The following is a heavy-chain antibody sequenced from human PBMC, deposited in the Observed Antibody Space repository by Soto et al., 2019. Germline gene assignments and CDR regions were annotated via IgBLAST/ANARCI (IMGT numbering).Heavy chain of an antibody. J-gene: IGHJ5*02. D-gene: IGHD1-26*01. Sequence: GASVKVSCKASGYTFTTYGISWVRQAPGQGLEWMGWISAYNSHTNYAQKLQDRVTMTTDTSTSTAYMELRSLRSDDTAVYYCASDLPVSVGAKGLDPWGQGTLVTVYS. CDR2: ISAYNSHT. CDR3: ASDLPVSVGAKGLDP. CDR1: GYTFTTYG. V-gene: IGHV1-18*01.